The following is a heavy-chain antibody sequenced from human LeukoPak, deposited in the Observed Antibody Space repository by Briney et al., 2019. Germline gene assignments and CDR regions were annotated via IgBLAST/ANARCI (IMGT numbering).Heavy chain of an antibody. CDR2: IYPGDSDT. CDR1: GYSFTSYW. V-gene: IGHV5-51*01. J-gene: IGHJ4*02. Sequence: GESLKISCKGSGYSFTSYWIGWVRQMPGKGLEWMGIIYPGDSDTRYSPSFQGQVTISADKSISTAYLQWSSLKASDTAMYYCARAPKTYYDILTGYYTGFSHEYYFDYWGQGTLVTVSS. D-gene: IGHD3-9*01. CDR3: ARAPKTYYDILTGYYTGFSHEYYFDY.